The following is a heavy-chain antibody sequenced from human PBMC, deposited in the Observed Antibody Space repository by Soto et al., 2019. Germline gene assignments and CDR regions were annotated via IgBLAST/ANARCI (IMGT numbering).Heavy chain of an antibody. Sequence: SDTLSLTCSVSGGSISSYYWSWIRQPPGEGLVWIGYVYFGGSTNYNPSLKSRVTISIDTSRNQFSLKLSSVTAADTAVYYCARTGYNSGDQYFDYWGQGNLVTVSS. V-gene: IGHV4-59*01. CDR2: VYFGGST. CDR3: ARTGYNSGDQYFDY. D-gene: IGHD6-19*01. CDR1: GGSISSYY. J-gene: IGHJ4*02.